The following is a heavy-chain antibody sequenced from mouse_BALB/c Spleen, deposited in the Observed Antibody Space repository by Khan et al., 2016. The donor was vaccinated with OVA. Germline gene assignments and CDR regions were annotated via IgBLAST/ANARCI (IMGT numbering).Heavy chain of an antibody. CDR2: INPNTYNI. V-gene: IGHV1-26*01. CDR1: GYSFTAYY. D-gene: IGHD2-14*01. CDR3: ARVYDFFAS. J-gene: IGHJ3*01. Sequence: EVQLQQSGPDLVKTGASVKISCMASGYSFTAYYMNWVRLSHGKSLECIGRINPNTYNINYNQKFKGKAILTVDTSSSTAYMELRSLTSEDSAVYFCARVYDFFASWGQGTLVTVSA.